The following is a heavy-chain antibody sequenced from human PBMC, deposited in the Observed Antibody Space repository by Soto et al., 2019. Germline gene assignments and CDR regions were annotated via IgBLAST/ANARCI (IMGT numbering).Heavy chain of an antibody. CDR3: ARDEYLWFGELTFRWFDP. CDR1: GFTFSSYS. D-gene: IGHD3-10*01. CDR2: ISSSSSYI. J-gene: IGHJ5*02. Sequence: EVQLVESGGGLVKPGGSLRLSCAASGFTFSSYSMNWVRQAPGKGLEWVSSISSSSSYIYYADSVKGRFTISRDNAKNSLYLQMNSLRAEDTAVYYCARDEYLWFGELTFRWFDPWGQGTLVTVSS. V-gene: IGHV3-21*01.